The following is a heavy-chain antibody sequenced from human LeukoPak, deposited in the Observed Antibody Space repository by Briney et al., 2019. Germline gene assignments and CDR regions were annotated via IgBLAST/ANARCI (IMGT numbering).Heavy chain of an antibody. CDR3: ARVSYFDY. CDR1: GYTFTNYD. CDR2: MNPNSGNT. Sequence: ASVKVSCKASGYTFTNYDINWVRQATGQGLEWTGWMNPNSGNTVYAQKFQGRVTITRNTSISTAYMEMSSLRSEDTAVYYCARVSYFDYWGQGTMVTVSS. J-gene: IGHJ4*02. V-gene: IGHV1-8*03.